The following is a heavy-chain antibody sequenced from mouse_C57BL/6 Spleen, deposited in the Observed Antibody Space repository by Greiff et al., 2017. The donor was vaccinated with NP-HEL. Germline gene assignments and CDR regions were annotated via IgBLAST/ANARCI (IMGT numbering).Heavy chain of an antibody. D-gene: IGHD1-1*01. CDR2: IDPSDSYT. CDR1: GYTFTSYW. Sequence: VQLQQPGAELVRPGTSVKLSCKASGYTFTSYWMHWVKQRPGQGLEWIGVIDPSDSYTNYNQKFKGKATLTVDTSSSTAYMQLSSLTSEDSAVYYCARMGGSSLFDYWGQGTTLTVSS. CDR3: ARMGGSSLFDY. V-gene: IGHV1-59*01. J-gene: IGHJ2*01.